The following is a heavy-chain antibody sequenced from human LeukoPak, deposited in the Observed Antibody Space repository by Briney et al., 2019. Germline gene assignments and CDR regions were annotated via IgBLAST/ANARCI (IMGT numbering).Heavy chain of an antibody. V-gene: IGHV4-4*07. J-gene: IGHJ6*03. CDR1: GGSMSGYF. CDR2: IYSSGTT. CDR3: ARVSVLKYCSGGSCYLGLVPYYMDV. Sequence: SETLSLTCTVSGGSMSGYFWAWIRRPAGKGLEWIGRIYSSGTTNYNLSLKSRVTMSVDTSKNQFSLSLASVAAADTAVYYCARVSVLKYCSGGSCYLGLVPYYMDVWGKGTTVTVSS. D-gene: IGHD2-15*01.